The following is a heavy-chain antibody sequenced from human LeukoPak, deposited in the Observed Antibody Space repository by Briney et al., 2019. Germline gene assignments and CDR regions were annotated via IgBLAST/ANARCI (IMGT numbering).Heavy chain of an antibody. D-gene: IGHD3-10*01. J-gene: IGHJ3*02. V-gene: IGHV3-64*04. CDR1: GFPFSSYA. CDR2: ISDNGGST. CDR3: AKDQSFGAHDAFDI. Sequence: GGSLRLSCSASGFPFSSYAMHWVRQAPGKGLEYVSAISDNGGSTYYADSVKGRFTISRDNSKNTLYLQMNSLRAEDTAVYYCAKDQSFGAHDAFDIWGQGTMVTVSS.